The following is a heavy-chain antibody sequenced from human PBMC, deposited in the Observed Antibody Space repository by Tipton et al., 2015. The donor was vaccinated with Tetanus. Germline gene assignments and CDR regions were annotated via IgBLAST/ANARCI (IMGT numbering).Heavy chain of an antibody. CDR1: GFTFTSYS. J-gene: IGHJ4*02. CDR2: ISYSSGTI. CDR3: ARDPPLAVPGPEFDY. V-gene: IGHV3-48*02. D-gene: IGHD6-19*01. Sequence: SLRLSCAASGFTFTSYSMNWVRQAPGKGLEWVSYISYSSGTIYYADSVQGRFTISRDNAKNSLYLQMNSLRDEDTAVYYCARDPPLAVPGPEFDYWGQGTLVTVSS.